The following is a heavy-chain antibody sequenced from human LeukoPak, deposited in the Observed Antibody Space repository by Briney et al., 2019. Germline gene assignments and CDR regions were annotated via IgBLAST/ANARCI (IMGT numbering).Heavy chain of an antibody. J-gene: IGHJ3*02. CDR2: IYYTGGT. CDR3: ARGSDYDILTGHAFDI. D-gene: IGHD3-9*01. CDR1: GGSITSDY. V-gene: IGHV4-59*12. Sequence: SSETLSLTCTVSGGSITSDYWSWIRQPPGKGLEWIGYIYYTGGTSYNPSLKSRVTFSVDTSKTQFSLKLSSVTAADTAVYYCARGSDYDILTGHAFDIWGQGTMVTVSS.